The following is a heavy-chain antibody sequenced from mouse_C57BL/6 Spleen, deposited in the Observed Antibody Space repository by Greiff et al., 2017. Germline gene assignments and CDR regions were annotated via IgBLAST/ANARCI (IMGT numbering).Heavy chain of an antibody. Sequence: EVQLQESGPGLVKPSQSLSLTCSVTGYSITSGYYWNWIRQFPGNKLEWMGYISYDGSNNYNPSLKNRISITRDTSKNQFFLKLNSVTTEDTATYYCARDGYGSSYVFAYWGQGTLVTVSA. CDR2: ISYDGSN. J-gene: IGHJ3*01. CDR3: ARDGYGSSYVFAY. D-gene: IGHD1-1*01. CDR1: GYSITSGYY. V-gene: IGHV3-6*01.